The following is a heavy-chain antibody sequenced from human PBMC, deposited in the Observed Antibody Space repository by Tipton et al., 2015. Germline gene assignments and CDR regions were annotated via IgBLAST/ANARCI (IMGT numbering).Heavy chain of an antibody. V-gene: IGHV1-46*01. J-gene: IGHJ3*01. CDR2: INPNGGNT. D-gene: IGHD5-24*01. CDR1: GYTFTYYY. Sequence: QSGPEVKQPGASVKISCKASGYTFTYYYIRWVRQAPGQGLEWMGIINPNGGNTVYAQRFQDRVTMTRDTSTSTVYMDVSSLKSDDTAVYYCARGRDGYNSDAFGVWGQGTLVTVSS. CDR3: ARGRDGYNSDAFGV.